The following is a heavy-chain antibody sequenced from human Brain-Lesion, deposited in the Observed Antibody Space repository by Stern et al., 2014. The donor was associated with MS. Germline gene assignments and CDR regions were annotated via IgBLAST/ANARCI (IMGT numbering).Heavy chain of an antibody. J-gene: IGHJ1*01. CDR2: ISCSGGPT. CDR1: GFSFSTYA. Sequence: EDQLVESGGGLVQPGGSLRLSCAASGFSFSTYAMRWVRQTPGKGLEWVSVISCSGGPTYSADSVKGRVTISRDNSKNTLYLQMDSLRADDTAVYYCAKWPHHIAVAGTRYFQHWGQGPLVTVSS. CDR3: AKWPHHIAVAGTRYFQH. D-gene: IGHD6-19*01. V-gene: IGHV3-23*04.